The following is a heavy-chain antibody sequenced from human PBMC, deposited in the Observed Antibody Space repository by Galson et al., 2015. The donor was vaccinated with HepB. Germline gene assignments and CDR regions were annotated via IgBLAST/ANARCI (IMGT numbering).Heavy chain of an antibody. J-gene: IGHJ3*02. V-gene: IGHV1-18*01. Sequence: SVKVCCKASGYTFTSYGISWVRQAPGQGLEWMGWISAYNGNTNYAQKLQGRVTMTTDTSTSTAYMELRSLRSDDTAVYYCARVAQPLYDAFDIWGQGTMVTVSS. CDR1: GYTFTSYG. D-gene: IGHD2-2*01. CDR2: ISAYNGNT. CDR3: ARVAQPLYDAFDI.